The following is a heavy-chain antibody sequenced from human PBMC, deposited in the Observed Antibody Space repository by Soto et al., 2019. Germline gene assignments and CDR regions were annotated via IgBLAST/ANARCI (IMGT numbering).Heavy chain of an antibody. CDR1: GFTFSHAW. V-gene: IGHV3-15*01. Sequence: LRLSCAASGFTFSHAWMSWVRQAPGKGLEWVGRIKSKADGETKDYGAPVRGRFTISRDDSQDILYLHMNSLRIEDTAVYYCCVIKRRDQYSTSGYWFDPWGPGTLVTVSS. J-gene: IGHJ5*02. CDR2: IKSKADGETK. D-gene: IGHD4-4*01. CDR3: CVIKRRDQYSTSGYWFDP.